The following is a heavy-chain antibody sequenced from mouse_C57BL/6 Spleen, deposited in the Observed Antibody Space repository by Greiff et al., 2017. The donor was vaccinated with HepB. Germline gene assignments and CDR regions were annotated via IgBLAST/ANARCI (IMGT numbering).Heavy chain of an antibody. J-gene: IGHJ2*01. D-gene: IGHD4-1*01. CDR3: ARGGSNWDEDY. V-gene: IGHV5-4*03. CDR2: ISDGGSYT. CDR1: GFTFSSYA. Sequence: DVKLVESGGGLVKPGGSLKLSCAASGFTFSSYAMSWVRQTPEKRLEWVATISDGGSYTYYPDNVKGRFTISRDNAKNNLYLQMSHLKSEDTAMYYCARGGSNWDEDYWGQGTTLTVSS.